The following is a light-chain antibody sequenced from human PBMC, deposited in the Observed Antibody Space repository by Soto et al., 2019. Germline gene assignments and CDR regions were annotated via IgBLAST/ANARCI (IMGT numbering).Light chain of an antibody. CDR3: QQYNTYSIFT. CDR1: QNVRNW. V-gene: IGKV1-5*03. CDR2: KAS. Sequence: DIQMTQSPSALSASVGDRVIITCRASQNVRNWMAWYQQKPGKAPKLLIYKASSLESGVPSRFSGSGSGTEFTLTISSPQPDDFATYYCQQYNTYSIFTFGPGTKVDIK. J-gene: IGKJ3*01.